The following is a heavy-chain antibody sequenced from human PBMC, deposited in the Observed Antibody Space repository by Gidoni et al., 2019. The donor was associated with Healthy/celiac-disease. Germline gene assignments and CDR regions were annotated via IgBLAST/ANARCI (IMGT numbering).Heavy chain of an antibody. CDR2: ISGSGGST. J-gene: IGHJ4*02. V-gene: IGHV3-23*01. D-gene: IGHD3-3*01. CDR1: GFTFSSYA. CDR3: AKVEKHYDFWSGYQDYFDY. Sequence: EVQLLESGGGLVQPGGSLRLSCAASGFTFSSYAMSWVRQAPGKGLEWVLAISGSGGSTYYADSVKGRFTISRDNSKNTLYLQMNSLRAEDTAVYYCAKVEKHYDFWSGYQDYFDYWGQGTLVTVSS.